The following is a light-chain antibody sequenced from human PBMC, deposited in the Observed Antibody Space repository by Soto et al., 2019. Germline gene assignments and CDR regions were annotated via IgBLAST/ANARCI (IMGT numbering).Light chain of an antibody. CDR3: SSYARSNTLV. Sequence: QSALTQPASVSGSPGQSITISCTGTSSDVGGYNFVSWYQQHPGKAPKLMIYEVSNRPSGAPNRFSGSKSGNTASLTISGLQAEDEADYYCSSYARSNTLVFGTGTKVTVL. V-gene: IGLV2-14*01. J-gene: IGLJ1*01. CDR2: EVS. CDR1: SSDVGGYNF.